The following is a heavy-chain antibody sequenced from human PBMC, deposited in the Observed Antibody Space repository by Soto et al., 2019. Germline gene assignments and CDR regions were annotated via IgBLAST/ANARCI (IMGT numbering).Heavy chain of an antibody. CDR3: VKDSESSGYLTHLDY. J-gene: IGHJ4*02. CDR1: GFPFDYYA. CDR2: LTWNGEVL. V-gene: IGHV3-9*01. D-gene: IGHD3-22*01. Sequence: SLRLSCVASGFPFDYYAIHWVRQTPGKGLEWVSGLTWNGEVLGYADSVKGRFTISRDNAKNSQYLEMNSLRPEDTALYYCVKDSESSGYLTHLDYWGQGTLVTVSS.